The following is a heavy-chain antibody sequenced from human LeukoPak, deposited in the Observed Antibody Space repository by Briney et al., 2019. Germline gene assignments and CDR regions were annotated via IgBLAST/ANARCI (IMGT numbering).Heavy chain of an antibody. CDR2: IKEDGSEI. J-gene: IGHJ4*02. V-gene: IGHV3-7*03. CDR3: ARGFNYGDCGGLKY. Sequence: GGSLRLSCAASGFTFSTYWMTWVRQAPGKGLEWVANIKEDGSEIYYVDSVKGRFTMSRDNAKNSLYVQMNSLRADDTAIYYCARGFNYGDCGGLKYWGQGTPVTVSS. CDR1: GFTFSTYW. D-gene: IGHD4-17*01.